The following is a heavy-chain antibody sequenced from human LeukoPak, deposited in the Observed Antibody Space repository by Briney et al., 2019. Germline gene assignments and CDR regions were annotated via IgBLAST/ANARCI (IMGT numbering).Heavy chain of an antibody. CDR3: ARNTHYYDRSGIPDMYVCDM. J-gene: IGHJ3*02. CDR2: MHSSGTT. CDR1: GGSISSDY. V-gene: IGHV4-4*07. Sequence: SETLSLTCTVSGGSISSDYWSWIRQPAGKGLEWIGRMHSSGTTNYNPSLQSRVSTSMNTSKNQFSLKLSSVTAADTAVYFCARNTHYYDRSGIPDMYVCDMWGRGTMVTVSS. D-gene: IGHD3-22*01.